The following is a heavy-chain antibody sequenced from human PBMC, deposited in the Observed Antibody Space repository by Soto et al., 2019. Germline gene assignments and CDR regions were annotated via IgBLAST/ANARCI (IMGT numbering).Heavy chain of an antibody. CDR1: GGSIISGGYY. CDR3: ARDSSPNYDFWSGYNYYYYGMDV. Sequence: PSETLSLTCTVSGGSIISGGYYWICIRQHPGKGLELIGYIYYSGSTYYNPSLKSRVTIPVDTSKNQFSLKLSSVTAADTAVYYCARDSSPNYDFWSGYNYYYYGMDVWGQGTTVTVSS. V-gene: IGHV4-31*03. J-gene: IGHJ6*02. CDR2: IYYSGST. D-gene: IGHD3-3*01.